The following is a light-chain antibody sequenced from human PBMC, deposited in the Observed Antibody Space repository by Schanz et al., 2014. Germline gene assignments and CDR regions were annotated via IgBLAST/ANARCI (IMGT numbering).Light chain of an antibody. Sequence: QSALTQPPSASGSPGQSVTISCTGTSSDVGGYNYVSWYQQHPGKVPKLLIFEVSQRPSGVPDRFSGSKSGITASLTVSGLQAEDEADYYCSSYTSSSTLKWVFGGGTKLTVL. J-gene: IGLJ3*02. CDR1: SSDVGGYNY. CDR3: SSYTSSSTLKWV. CDR2: EVS. V-gene: IGLV2-8*01.